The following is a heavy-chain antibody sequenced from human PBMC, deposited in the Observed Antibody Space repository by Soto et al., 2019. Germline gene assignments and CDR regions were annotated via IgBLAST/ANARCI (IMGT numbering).Heavy chain of an antibody. CDR3: ARVNSGYDWWSAHFDY. Sequence: QVQLVESGGGVVQPGRSLRLSCAASGFTFSSYAMHWVRQAPGKGLEWVAVISYDGSNKYYADSVKSRCTISRDNSRNTLYLQMNSLSAEDTAVYYCARVNSGYDWWSAHFDYWGQGTLVTVSS. V-gene: IGHV3-30-3*01. D-gene: IGHD5-12*01. CDR1: GFTFSSYA. CDR2: ISYDGSNK. J-gene: IGHJ4*02.